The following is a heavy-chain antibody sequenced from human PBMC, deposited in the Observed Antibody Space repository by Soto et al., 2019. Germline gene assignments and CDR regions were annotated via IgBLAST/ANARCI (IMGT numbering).Heavy chain of an antibody. V-gene: IGHV3-48*02. CDR2: ISGRGTTT. J-gene: IGHJ6*02. D-gene: IGHD2-2*01. CDR3: ARLGYCSSATCKYYFYYYGMDV. Sequence: GGSLRLSCEASGFSFGSYSMNWVRQAPGKGLEWVSFISGRGTTTYYAASVRGRFTVSRDNAKNSLSLEVNSLRDEDTAVYYCARLGYCSSATCKYYFYYYGMDVWGQGTTVTVSS. CDR1: GFSFGSYS.